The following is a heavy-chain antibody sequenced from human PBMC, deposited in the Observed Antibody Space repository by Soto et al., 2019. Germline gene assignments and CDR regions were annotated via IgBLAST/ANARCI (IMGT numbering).Heavy chain of an antibody. CDR1: GFIFEDFA. J-gene: IGHJ4*02. D-gene: IGHD3-22*01. CDR3: AKDVGSYYYDTSAYLYDY. V-gene: IGHV3-9*01. CDR2: ISWNSATL. Sequence: GGSLRLSCVGSGFIFEDFAMNWVRQVPGKGLEWVSGISWNSATLAYADSVKGRFIVSRDNAKNILYLQMNSLRAEDAALYYCAKDVGSYYYDTSAYLYDYWGQGTLVTVSS.